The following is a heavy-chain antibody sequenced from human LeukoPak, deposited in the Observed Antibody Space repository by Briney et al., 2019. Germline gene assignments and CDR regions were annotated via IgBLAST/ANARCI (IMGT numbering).Heavy chain of an antibody. D-gene: IGHD5-24*01. V-gene: IGHV1-69*01. CDR3: ARGLQGMATIVDALDI. Sequence: ASGQGLEWMGGVIPIFGTTKYAQKFQGRVTITADEPTTTAYMELSSLTSEDTAVYYCARGLQGMATIVDALDIWGQGTKVTVSS. CDR2: VIPIFGTT. J-gene: IGHJ3*02.